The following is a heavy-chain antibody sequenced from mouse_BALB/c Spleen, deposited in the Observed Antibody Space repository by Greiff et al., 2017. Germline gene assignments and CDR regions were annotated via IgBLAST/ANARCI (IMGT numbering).Heavy chain of an antibody. J-gene: IGHJ3*01. CDR3: ARHGELGGEILAY. CDR1: GFSLTSYG. Sequence: QVQLKESGPDLVAPSQSLSITCTVSGFSLTSYGVHWVRQPPGKGLEWLVVIWSDGSTTYNSALKSRLSISKDNSKSQVFLKMNSLQTDDTAMYYCARHGELGGEILAYWGQGTLVTVSA. V-gene: IGHV2-6-2*01. D-gene: IGHD4-1*01. CDR2: IWSDGST.